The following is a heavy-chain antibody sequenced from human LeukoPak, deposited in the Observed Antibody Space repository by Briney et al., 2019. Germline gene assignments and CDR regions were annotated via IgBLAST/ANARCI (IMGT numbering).Heavy chain of an antibody. CDR1: GFTFSNAW. Sequence: PGGSLRLSCAASGFTFSNAWMSWVRQPPGKGLEWVGHIKNKGDGGSTDYAAPVKARFIISRDDSKNTRYLQMNSLKTEDTAVYYCTSSNYDSSGYYSYWGQGTLVTVSS. CDR2: IKNKGDGGST. J-gene: IGHJ4*02. CDR3: TSSNYDSSGYYSY. V-gene: IGHV3-15*01. D-gene: IGHD3-22*01.